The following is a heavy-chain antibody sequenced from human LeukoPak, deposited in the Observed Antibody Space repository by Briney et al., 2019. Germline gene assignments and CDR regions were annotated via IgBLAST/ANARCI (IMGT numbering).Heavy chain of an antibody. J-gene: IGHJ4*02. V-gene: IGHV3-7*01. CDR1: ELTLSNYC. Sequence: GGSLRLSCAASELTLSNYCMTWVRQGPGKGLKWVATIKRDGAETYYVDSVRGRFTISRDNAENSVYLRMNSLRDEDTAVYYCTRGGRNTSYYWYYWGQGTLVTVSS. CDR3: TRGGRNTSYYWYY. D-gene: IGHD1-26*01. CDR2: IKRDGAET.